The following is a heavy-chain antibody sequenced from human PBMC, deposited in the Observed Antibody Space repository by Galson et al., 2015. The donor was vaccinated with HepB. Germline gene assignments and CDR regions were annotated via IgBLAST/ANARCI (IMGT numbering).Heavy chain of an antibody. V-gene: IGHV3-74*01. CDR2: INSDGSST. Sequence: SLRLSCAASGFTFSSYWMHWVRQAPGKGLVWVSRINSDGSSTSYADSVKGRFTISRDNAKNTLYLQMNSLRAEDTAVYYCARESVRAAAGTHNYYYGMDVWGQGTTVTVSS. D-gene: IGHD6-13*01. CDR1: GFTFSSYW. CDR3: ARESVRAAAGTHNYYYGMDV. J-gene: IGHJ6*02.